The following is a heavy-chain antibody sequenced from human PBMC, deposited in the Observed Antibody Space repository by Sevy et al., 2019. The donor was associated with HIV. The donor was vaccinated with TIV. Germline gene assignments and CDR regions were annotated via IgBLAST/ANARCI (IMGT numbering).Heavy chain of an antibody. CDR3: ATTKDYYDSSGYPFDY. Sequence: ASVKVSCKVSGYTLTEFSMHWVRQAPGKGLEWMGTFDPEDGETIYAQKFQGRVTMTEDTSTDTASMELSSLRSEDTAVYYCATTKDYYDSSGYPFDYWGQGTLVPVSS. CDR1: GYTLTEFS. CDR2: FDPEDGET. J-gene: IGHJ4*02. D-gene: IGHD3-22*01. V-gene: IGHV1-24*01.